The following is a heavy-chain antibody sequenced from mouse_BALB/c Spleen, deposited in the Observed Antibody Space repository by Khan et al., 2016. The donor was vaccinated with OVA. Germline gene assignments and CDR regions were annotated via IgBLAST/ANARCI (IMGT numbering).Heavy chain of an antibody. J-gene: IGHJ3*01. CDR1: GYSFTNYY. CDR3: TRLGTTGWFAY. Sequence: VQLKQSGPELMKPGAPVKISCTASGYSFTNYYIHWVKQSHGQSLEWIGYIDPFNGGTNYNQKFKGTATLTVDKSSSTAYMHLSSLTSEDSAVYYCTRLGTTGWFAYWGQGTLVTVSA. D-gene: IGHD2-13*01. CDR2: IDPFNGGT. V-gene: IGHV1S135*01.